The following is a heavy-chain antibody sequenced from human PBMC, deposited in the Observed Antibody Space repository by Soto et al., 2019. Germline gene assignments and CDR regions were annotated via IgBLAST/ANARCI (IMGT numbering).Heavy chain of an antibody. D-gene: IGHD3-16*01. J-gene: IGHJ4*02. V-gene: IGHV3-9*01. CDR1: GFTFDDYA. Sequence: EVQLVESGGGLVQPGRSLRLSCAASGFTFDDYAMHWVRQTPGKGLEWVSGINLNGNNIGYADSVKGRFTISRDNAKNSLYLQMNSLRPEDTALYSCTKDTFYDYVWGSEDSWGQGTLVTVSA. CDR3: TKDTFYDYVWGSEDS. CDR2: INLNGNNI.